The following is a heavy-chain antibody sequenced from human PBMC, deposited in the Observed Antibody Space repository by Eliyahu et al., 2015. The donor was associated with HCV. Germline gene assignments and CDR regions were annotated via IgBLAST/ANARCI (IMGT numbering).Heavy chain of an antibody. D-gene: IGHD2-2*01. J-gene: IGHJ4*02. CDR1: GGSFSGYY. CDR3: ARGRGDCSSTSCKNFDY. V-gene: IGHV4-34*01. CDR2: INHSGST. Sequence: QVQLQQWGAGLLKPSETLSLTCAVYGGSFSGYYWSWIRQPPGKGLEWIGEINHSGSTNYHPSLKSRVTISVDTSKNQFSLKLSSVTAADTAVYYCARGRGDCSSTSCKNFDYWGQGTLVTVSS.